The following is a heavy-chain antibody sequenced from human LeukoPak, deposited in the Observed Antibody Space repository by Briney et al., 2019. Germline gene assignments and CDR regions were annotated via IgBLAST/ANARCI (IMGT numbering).Heavy chain of an antibody. CDR2: VSCSGDST. CDR1: GFPFSSFA. V-gene: IGHV3-23*01. J-gene: IGHJ4*02. CDR3: AKDRLTNLNVGNLGYCSGGSCYSGFFDY. D-gene: IGHD2-15*01. Sequence: GGSLRLSCAASGFPFSSFAMNWVRQAPGRGREWVSGVSCSGDSTYYADPEKGRFTISRDNAKNTLFLQMNSLRAEDTAVYYCAKDRLTNLNVGNLGYCSGGSCYSGFFDYWGQGTLVTVSS.